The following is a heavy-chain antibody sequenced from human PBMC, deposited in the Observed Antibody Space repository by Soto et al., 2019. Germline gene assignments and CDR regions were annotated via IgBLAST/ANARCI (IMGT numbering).Heavy chain of an antibody. CDR2: IYYSGST. Sequence: PSETLSLTXTVSGGSISSGDYYWSWIRQPPGKGLEWIGYIYYSGSTYYNPSLKSRVTISVDTSKNQFSLKLSSVTAADTAVYYCARAPDYYDSSGSLGNYYYGMDVWGQGTTVTVSS. CDR1: GGSISSGDYY. CDR3: ARAPDYYDSSGSLGNYYYGMDV. D-gene: IGHD3-22*01. V-gene: IGHV4-30-4*01. J-gene: IGHJ6*02.